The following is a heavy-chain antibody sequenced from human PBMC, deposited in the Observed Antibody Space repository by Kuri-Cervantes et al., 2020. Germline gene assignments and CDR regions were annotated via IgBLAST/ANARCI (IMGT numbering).Heavy chain of an antibody. D-gene: IGHD6-13*01. CDR2: IVVGSGNT. J-gene: IGHJ5*02. V-gene: IGHV1-58*01. CDR3: ATSLAAADVSWFDP. Sequence: SVKVSCKASGFTFTSSAVQWVRQARGQRLEWIGWIVVGSGNTNYAQKFQGRVTITADESTSTAYMELSSLRSEDTAVYYCATSLAAADVSWFDPWGQGTLVTVSS. CDR1: GFTFTSSA.